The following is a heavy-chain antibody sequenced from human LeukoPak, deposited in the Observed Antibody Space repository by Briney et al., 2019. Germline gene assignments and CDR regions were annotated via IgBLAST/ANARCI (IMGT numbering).Heavy chain of an antibody. Sequence: SETLSLTCAVYGGSFSGYYWSWIRQPPGKGLEWIGEINHSGSTNYNPSLKSRVTISVDTSKNQFSLKLSSVTAADTAVYYCASSRGHLYYFDYWGQGTLVTVSS. CDR1: GGSFSGYY. CDR3: ASSRGHLYYFDY. J-gene: IGHJ4*02. V-gene: IGHV4-34*01. CDR2: INHSGST.